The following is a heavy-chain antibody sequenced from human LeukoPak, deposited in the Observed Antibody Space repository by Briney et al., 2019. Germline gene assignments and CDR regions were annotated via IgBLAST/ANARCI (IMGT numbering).Heavy chain of an antibody. Sequence: GGSLRLSCAASGFTFSHAWMSWVRQAPGKGLEWVGRIKSKSDGGTTDYAAPVKGRFTISRDDSKNTLYLQMNSLKTEDTGVYYCSSGGYSGYDFDNWGQGTLVTVFS. CDR2: IKSKSDGGTT. J-gene: IGHJ5*02. D-gene: IGHD5-12*01. CDR1: GFTFSHAW. CDR3: SSGGYSGYDFDN. V-gene: IGHV3-15*01.